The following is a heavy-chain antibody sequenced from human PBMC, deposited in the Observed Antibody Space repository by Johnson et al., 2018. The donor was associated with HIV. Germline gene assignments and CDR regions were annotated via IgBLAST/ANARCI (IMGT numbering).Heavy chain of an antibody. CDR1: GFTFGSYA. CDR2: ISYDGSNK. J-gene: IGHJ3*02. V-gene: IGHV3-30*14. Sequence: QVQLVESGGGVVQPGRSLRLSCAASGFTFGSYAMHWVRQAPGKGLEWVAVISYDGSNKYYADSVKGRFTISRDNSKNTLYLQMNSLRAEDTAVYYCARETSPYYYDSSGYYSHDAFDIWGQGTMVTVSS. CDR3: ARETSPYYYDSSGYYSHDAFDI. D-gene: IGHD3-22*01.